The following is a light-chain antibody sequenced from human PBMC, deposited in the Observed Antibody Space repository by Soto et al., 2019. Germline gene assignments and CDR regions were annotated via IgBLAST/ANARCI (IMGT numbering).Light chain of an antibody. CDR3: QQYDNLFT. V-gene: IGKV1-33*01. CDR1: QYISTY. Sequence: DIQMTQSPSSLSASVGDRVTITCQASQYISTYLNWYQHKSGKAPKLLIYDTSNLQAGVPSRFSGSGSGTDVTFTISSLQPEYIGTYYCQQYDNLFTFGPGTKVDIK. CDR2: DTS. J-gene: IGKJ3*01.